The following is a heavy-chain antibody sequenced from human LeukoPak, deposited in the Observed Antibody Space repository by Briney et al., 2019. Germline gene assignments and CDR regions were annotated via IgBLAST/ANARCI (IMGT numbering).Heavy chain of an antibody. Sequence: SETLSLTRTVSGGSISSYYWSWIRQPPGKGLEWIGYIYTSGSTNYNPSLKSRVTISVDTSKNQFSLKLSSVTAADTAVYYCAKGYFEDYFDYWGQGTLVTVSS. CDR3: AKGYFEDYFDY. V-gene: IGHV4-4*09. J-gene: IGHJ4*02. CDR2: IYTSGST. CDR1: GGSISSYY. D-gene: IGHD3-22*01.